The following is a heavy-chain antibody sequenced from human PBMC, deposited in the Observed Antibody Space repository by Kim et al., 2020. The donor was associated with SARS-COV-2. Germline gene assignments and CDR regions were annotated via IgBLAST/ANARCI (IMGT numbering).Heavy chain of an antibody. CDR2: ISGSGGST. CDR3: AKDPRGWSVVIPHWFDP. V-gene: IGHV3-23*01. CDR1: GFTFSSYA. Sequence: GGSLRLSCAASGFTFSSYAMSWVRQAPGKGLEWVSAISGSGGSTYYADSVKGRFTISRDNSKNTLYLQMNSLRAEDTAVYYCAKDPRGWSVVIPHWFDPWGQGTLVTVSS. D-gene: IGHD2-15*01. J-gene: IGHJ5*02.